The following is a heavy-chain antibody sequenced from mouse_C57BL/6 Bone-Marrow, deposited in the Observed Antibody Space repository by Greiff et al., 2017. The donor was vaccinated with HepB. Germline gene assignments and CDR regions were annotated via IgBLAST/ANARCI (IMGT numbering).Heavy chain of an antibody. D-gene: IGHD2-4*01. J-gene: IGHJ2*01. Sequence: VQLQQSGTVLARPGASVKMSCKTSGYTFTSYWMHWVKQRPGQGLEWIGAIYPGNSDTSYNQKFKGKAKLTAVTSASTAYMELSSLTNEYSSVYYCTSLYYERVDYWGQGTTLTVSS. V-gene: IGHV1-5*01. CDR2: IYPGNSDT. CDR1: GYTFTSYW. CDR3: TSLYYERVDY.